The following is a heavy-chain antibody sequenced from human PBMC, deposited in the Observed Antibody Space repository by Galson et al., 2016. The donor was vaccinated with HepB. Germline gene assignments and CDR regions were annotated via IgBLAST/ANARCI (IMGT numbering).Heavy chain of an antibody. V-gene: IGHV1-58*01. D-gene: IGHD3-16*01. CDR3: AAGGPVSLDSYYIYGMAV. CDR2: IVAGSGDT. CDR1: GFTFTSSA. Sequence: SVKVSCKASGFTFTSSAVQWVRQTRGQRLEWIGWIVAGSGDTNYAQKFHERVTITRDMSTRTAYMELSRLGSEDTAVYYCAAGGPVSLDSYYIYGMAVWGQGTTVTVSS. J-gene: IGHJ6*02.